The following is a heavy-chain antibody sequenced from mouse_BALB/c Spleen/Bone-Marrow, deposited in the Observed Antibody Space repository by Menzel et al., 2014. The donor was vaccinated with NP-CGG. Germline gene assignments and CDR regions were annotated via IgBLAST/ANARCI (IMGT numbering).Heavy chain of an antibody. CDR2: IDPANGNT. V-gene: IGHV14-3*02. CDR1: GFNIXDTY. D-gene: IGHD1-1*01. CDR3: ASYYYGHYFDY. J-gene: IGHJ2*01. Sequence: VQLQQSGAELVKPGASVKLSCTASGFNIXDTYMHWVKQRPEQGLEWIGRIDPANGNTKYDPKFQGKATITEDTSSNTAYLQLSSLTSEDTAVYYCASYYYGHYFDYWGQGTTLTVSS.